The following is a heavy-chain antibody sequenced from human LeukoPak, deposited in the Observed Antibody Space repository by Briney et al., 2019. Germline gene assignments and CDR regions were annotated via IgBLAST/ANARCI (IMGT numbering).Heavy chain of an antibody. J-gene: IGHJ5*02. CDR3: ATSSAVTTWSEAAFDP. D-gene: IGHD4-17*01. Sequence: ASVKVSCKASGGTFSSYAISWVRQAPGQGLEWMGGIIPIFGTANYAQKFQGRVTITADESTSTAYMELSSLRSEDTAVYYCATSSAVTTWSEAAFDPWGQGTLVTVSS. V-gene: IGHV1-69*13. CDR2: IIPIFGTA. CDR1: GGTFSSYA.